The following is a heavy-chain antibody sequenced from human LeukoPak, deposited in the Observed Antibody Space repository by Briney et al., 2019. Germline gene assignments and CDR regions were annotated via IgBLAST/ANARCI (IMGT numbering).Heavy chain of an antibody. CDR2: IYTSGST. D-gene: IGHD5-12*01. Sequence: PSQTLSLTCTVSGSSISSGSYYWSWIRQPAGKGLEWIGRIYTSGSTNYNPSLKSRVTISVDTSKNQFSLKLSSVTAADTAVYYCAVYSGYGRSDYWGQGTLVTVSS. J-gene: IGHJ4*02. CDR3: AVYSGYGRSDY. V-gene: IGHV4-61*02. CDR1: GSSISSGSYY.